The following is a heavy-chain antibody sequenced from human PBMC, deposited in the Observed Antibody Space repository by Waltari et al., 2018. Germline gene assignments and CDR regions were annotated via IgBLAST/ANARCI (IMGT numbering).Heavy chain of an antibody. V-gene: IGHV4-38-2*01. CDR1: GYSISSGYY. D-gene: IGHD1-26*01. CDR3: ARIPAGGIVGATSTGYYYYYYMDV. Sequence: QVQLQESGPGLVKPSETLSLTCAVSGYSISSGYYWGWIRQPPGKGLEWIGSIYHSGRTNSTPSLKSRVTISVDTSKNQFSRKLSSVTAADTAVYYCARIPAGGIVGATSTGYYYYYYMDVWGKGTTVTVSS. J-gene: IGHJ6*03. CDR2: IYHSGRT.